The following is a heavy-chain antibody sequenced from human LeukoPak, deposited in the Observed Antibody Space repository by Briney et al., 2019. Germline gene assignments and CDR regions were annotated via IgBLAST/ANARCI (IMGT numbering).Heavy chain of an antibody. D-gene: IGHD1-20*01. Sequence: ASVKVSCKASGYTFTSYGISWVRQAPGQGLEWMGWISAYNGNTNYAQKLQGRVTMTTDTSTSTAYMELRSLRSDDTAVYYCAIDPLGNWKSPRFDYWGQGTLVTVSS. V-gene: IGHV1-18*01. CDR3: AIDPLGNWKSPRFDY. J-gene: IGHJ4*02. CDR1: GYTFTSYG. CDR2: ISAYNGNT.